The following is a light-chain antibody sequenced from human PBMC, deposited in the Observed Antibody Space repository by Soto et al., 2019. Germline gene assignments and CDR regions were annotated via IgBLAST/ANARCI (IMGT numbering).Light chain of an antibody. CDR1: XSVSSRY. J-gene: IGKJ2*01. CDR2: GTS. CDR3: QQYGSSPFT. V-gene: IGKV3-20*01. Sequence: EIVLTQSPGXLSLSPGERATLSCRASXSVSSRYLAWHQQKPGQAPRLLIDGTSSRATGIPDRFSGSGSGTDFTLTISRLEPEDFAVYYCQQYGSSPFTFGQGTKLEIK.